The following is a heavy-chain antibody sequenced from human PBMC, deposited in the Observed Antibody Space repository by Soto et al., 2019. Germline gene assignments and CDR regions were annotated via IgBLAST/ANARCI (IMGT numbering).Heavy chain of an antibody. Sequence: SETLSLTCTVSGGSISSYYWSWIRQPPGKGLEWIGYIYYSGSTNYNPSLKSQVTISVDTSKNQFSLKLSSVTAADTAVYYCARQDARRGYYYMDVWGKGTTVTVSS. CDR1: GGSISSYY. J-gene: IGHJ6*03. CDR3: ARQDARRGYYYMDV. CDR2: IYYSGST. V-gene: IGHV4-59*08.